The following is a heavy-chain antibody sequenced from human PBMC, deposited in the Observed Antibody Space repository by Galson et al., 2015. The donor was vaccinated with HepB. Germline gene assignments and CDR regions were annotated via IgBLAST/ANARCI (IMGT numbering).Heavy chain of an antibody. CDR3: ARRVHSEHAFNI. CDR2: TYYRSKWSY. J-gene: IGHJ3*02. Sequence: CAISGDSVSSNSAAWNWIRQSPSRGLEWLGRTYYRSKWSYDYAESVKSRITTNPDTSKNQFSLQLNFVTPEDTAVYYCARRVHSEHAFNIWGQGTMVTVSS. V-gene: IGHV6-1*01. D-gene: IGHD1-1*01. CDR1: GDSVSSNSAA.